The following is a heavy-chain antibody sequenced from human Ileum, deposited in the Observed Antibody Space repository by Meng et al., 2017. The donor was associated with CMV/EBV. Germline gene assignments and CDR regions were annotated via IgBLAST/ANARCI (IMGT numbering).Heavy chain of an antibody. CDR3: ARASPQRRFLSY. J-gene: IGHJ4*02. D-gene: IGHD3-3*01. V-gene: IGHV4-34*02. CDR2: INHRGNT. CDR1: GSAISDYS. Sequence: QVQVAHGGAGLFQPSETVSLICAGQGSAISDYSWTWIRQFPGKGLEWIGEINHRGNTNYNPSLKSRVTISIDTSRNQFSLKLTSVTATDKAVYYCARASPQRRFLSYWGQGTLVTVSS.